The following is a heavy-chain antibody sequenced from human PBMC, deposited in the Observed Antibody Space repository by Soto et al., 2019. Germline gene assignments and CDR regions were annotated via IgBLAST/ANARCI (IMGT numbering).Heavy chain of an antibody. CDR3: ARDGQQWLVGGMDV. J-gene: IGHJ6*02. Sequence: QVQLVESEGGVVQPGRSLRLSCAASGFTFSSYAMHWVRQAPGKGLEWVAVISYDGSNKYYADSVKGRFTISRDNSKNTLYLQMNSLRAEDTAVYYCARDGQQWLVGGMDVWGQGTTVTVSS. D-gene: IGHD6-19*01. CDR2: ISYDGSNK. V-gene: IGHV3-30-3*01. CDR1: GFTFSSYA.